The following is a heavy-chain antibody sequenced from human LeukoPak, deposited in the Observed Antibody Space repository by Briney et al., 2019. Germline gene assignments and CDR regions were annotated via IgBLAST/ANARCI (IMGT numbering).Heavy chain of an antibody. CDR1: GFTFSSYG. D-gene: IGHD3-22*01. J-gene: IGHJ4*02. CDR3: AKDFVEGHDSSGYYDY. V-gene: IGHV3-30*02. CDR2: IRYDGSNK. Sequence: PGGSLRLSCAASGFTFSSYGMHWVRQAPGKGLEWVAFIRYDGSNKYYADSVKGRFTISRDNSKNTLYLQMNSLRAEDTAGYYCAKDFVEGHDSSGYYDYWGQGTLVTVSS.